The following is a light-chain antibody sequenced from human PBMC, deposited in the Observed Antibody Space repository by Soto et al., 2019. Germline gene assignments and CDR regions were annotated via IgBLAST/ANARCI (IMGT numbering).Light chain of an antibody. Sequence: EIVLTQSPGTLSLSPGERATLSCRASQSISSSYVVWYQQKTDQPPRVLIYGASSRATGIPDRFSGSGSGTDFTLTISRLEPEDFAVYYCQQSANSPWTFGQGTKVEIK. CDR3: QQSANSPWT. J-gene: IGKJ1*01. CDR1: QSISSSY. CDR2: GAS. V-gene: IGKV3-20*01.